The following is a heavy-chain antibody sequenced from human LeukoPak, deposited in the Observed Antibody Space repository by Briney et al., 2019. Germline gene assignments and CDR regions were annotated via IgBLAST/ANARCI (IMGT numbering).Heavy chain of an antibody. J-gene: IGHJ6*03. V-gene: IGHV4-59*01. CDR1: GFTFSSYS. CDR2: IYYSGTT. CDR3: ARAVQLERPPPLIDYYYMDV. Sequence: PGGSLRLSCAASGFTFSSYSMNWVRQTPGKGLEWVGYIYYSGTTKYNPSLKSRVTISVDPSKNQFSLKVRSVTTADPAVYYCARAVQLERPPPLIDYYYMDVWGKGTTVTVSS. D-gene: IGHD1-1*01.